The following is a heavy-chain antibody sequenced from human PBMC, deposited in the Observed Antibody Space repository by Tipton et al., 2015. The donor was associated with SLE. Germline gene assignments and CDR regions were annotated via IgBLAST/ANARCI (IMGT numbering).Heavy chain of an antibody. CDR3: ARDCTTCVCYTPSFDY. CDR1: GGSFSDYS. D-gene: IGHD2-8*01. V-gene: IGHV4-34*01. J-gene: IGHJ4*02. Sequence: TLSLTCSVYGGSFSDYSWSWIRQPPGKGLEWIGEINHSGSTNYNPSLKSRVTISIDTSKNQFSLRLSSVTAADTAVYYCARDCTTCVCYTPSFDYWGQGSLVTVSP. CDR2: INHSGST.